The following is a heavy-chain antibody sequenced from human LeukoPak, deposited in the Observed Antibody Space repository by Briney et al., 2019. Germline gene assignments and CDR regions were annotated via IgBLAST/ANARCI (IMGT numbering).Heavy chain of an antibody. CDR1: GFTFGNYA. CDR2: ISGSGGST. D-gene: IGHD1-26*01. CDR3: AKDKGWGYSTYDYYGMDV. J-gene: IGHJ6*02. V-gene: IGHV3-23*01. Sequence: GGSLRLSCAASGFTFGNYAMSWVRQAPGKGLEWVSAISGSGGSTYYADSVKGRFTISRDNSKNTLYLQMNSLRAEDTAVYYCAKDKGWGYSTYDYYGMDVRGQGTTVTVSS.